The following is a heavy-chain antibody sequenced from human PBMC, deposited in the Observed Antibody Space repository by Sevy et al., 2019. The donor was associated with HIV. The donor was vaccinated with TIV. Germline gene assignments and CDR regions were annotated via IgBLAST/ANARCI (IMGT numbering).Heavy chain of an antibody. CDR2: VHTSGRT. CDR1: GGSSRSGTYY. Sequence: SETLSLTCSISGGSSRSGTYYWSWIRQPAGKGLEWIGRVHTSGRTNYNPSLKSRVTISVDTSKNQFSLRLRSVTAADTAVYYCAGEYSSGWHQAFDVWGQGTMVTVSS. D-gene: IGHD6-25*01. J-gene: IGHJ3*01. V-gene: IGHV4-61*02. CDR3: AGEYSSGWHQAFDV.